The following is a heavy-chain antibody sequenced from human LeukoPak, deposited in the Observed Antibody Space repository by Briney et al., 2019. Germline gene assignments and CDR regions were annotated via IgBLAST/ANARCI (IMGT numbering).Heavy chain of an antibody. CDR1: GYRFTSYW. V-gene: IGHV5-51*01. CDR2: IYPGDSDT. J-gene: IGHJ6*03. Sequence: PGAFLKISCKGSGYRFTSYWIGWVRPMPGKGLEWMGIIYPGDSDTRYSPSFQGQVTISADKSISTAYLQWSSLKASDTAMYYCARLPAAPAPYYYYYMDVWGKGTTVTVSS. D-gene: IGHD2-2*01. CDR3: ARLPAAPAPYYYYYMDV.